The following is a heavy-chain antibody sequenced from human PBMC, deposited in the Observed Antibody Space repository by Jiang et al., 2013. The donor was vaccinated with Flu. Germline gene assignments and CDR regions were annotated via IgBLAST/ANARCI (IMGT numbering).Heavy chain of an antibody. CDR2: IIPIFGTA. CDR3: ASMDLEEDPEGAFDI. D-gene: IGHD3-3*01. Sequence: GIIPIFGTANYAQRFQGRVTITADESTSTAYMELSSLRSEDTAVYYCASMDLEEDPEGAFDIWGQGTMVTVSS. V-gene: IGHV1-69*01. J-gene: IGHJ3*02.